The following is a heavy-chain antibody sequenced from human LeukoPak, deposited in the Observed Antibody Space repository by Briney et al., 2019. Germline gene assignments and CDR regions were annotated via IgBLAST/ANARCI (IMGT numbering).Heavy chain of an antibody. CDR2: IYYTGST. J-gene: IGHJ4*02. D-gene: IGHD3-10*01. CDR3: ARRCGSGRSFDY. CDR1: GGSVSSGTYY. Sequence: NSSETLSLTCTVSGGSVSSGTYYWSWIRQPPGKGLEWIGYIYYTGSTNYNPSLKSRLTISVDTSKNQFSLKLSSVTAADAAVYYCARRCGSGRSFDYWGQGTLVTVSS. V-gene: IGHV4-61*01.